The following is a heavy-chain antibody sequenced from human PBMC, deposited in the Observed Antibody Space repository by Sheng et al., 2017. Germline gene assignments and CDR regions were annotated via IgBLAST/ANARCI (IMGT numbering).Heavy chain of an antibody. CDR3: ARDRLAAAGRFDY. J-gene: IGHJ4*02. CDR2: IIPILGIA. CDR1: GGTFSSYT. V-gene: IGHV1-69*08. Sequence: QVQLVQSGAEVKKPGSSVKVSCKASGGTFSSYTISWVRQAPGQGLEWMGRIIPILGIANYAQKFQGRVTITADKSTSTAYMELSSLRSEDTAVYYCARDRLAAAGRFDYWGQGTLVTVSS. D-gene: IGHD6-13*01.